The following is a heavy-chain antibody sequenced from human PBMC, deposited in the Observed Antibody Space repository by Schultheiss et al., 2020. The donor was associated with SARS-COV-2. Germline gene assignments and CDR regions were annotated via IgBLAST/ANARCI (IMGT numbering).Heavy chain of an antibody. CDR2: INQDGSQK. CDR1: GLTFGSYW. CDR3: ARRTVALGMDV. V-gene: IGHV3-7*01. Sequence: GESLKISCAASGLTFGSYWMNWVRQAPGKGLEWVADINQDGSQKDYMDSVKGRFTISRDNAKNSLYLQMNSLRAEDTAVYYCARRTVALGMDVWGQGTTVTVSS. D-gene: IGHD4-23*01. J-gene: IGHJ6*02.